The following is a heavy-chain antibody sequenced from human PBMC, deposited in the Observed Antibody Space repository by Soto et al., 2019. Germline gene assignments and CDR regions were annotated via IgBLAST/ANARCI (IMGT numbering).Heavy chain of an antibody. Sequence: QVQLVESGGGVVQPGRSLRLACAASGFTFSRYGMHWVRQAPGKGLEWVAVVSYAGSNKYYADSVKGRFTISRDNSKNTLYLQMNSLRAEDTAVYYCAQSGGYDDYGDYGDYWGQGTLVTVSS. D-gene: IGHD4-17*01. CDR3: AQSGGYDDYGDYGDY. CDR2: VSYAGSNK. V-gene: IGHV3-30*18. J-gene: IGHJ4*02. CDR1: GFTFSRYG.